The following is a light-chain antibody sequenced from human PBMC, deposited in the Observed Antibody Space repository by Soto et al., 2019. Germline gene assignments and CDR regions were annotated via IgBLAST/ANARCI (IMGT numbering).Light chain of an antibody. CDR2: GAS. CDR1: QSVSSSY. Sequence: EIVLTQSPGTLSLSPGERATLSFSASQSVSSSYLAWYQQKPGQAPRLLIYGASSRATGIPDRFSGSGSGTDFTLNISSLEPEDFAVYYCQQRNNWPAISFGQGTRLEIK. J-gene: IGKJ5*01. CDR3: QQRNNWPAIS. V-gene: IGKV3D-20*02.